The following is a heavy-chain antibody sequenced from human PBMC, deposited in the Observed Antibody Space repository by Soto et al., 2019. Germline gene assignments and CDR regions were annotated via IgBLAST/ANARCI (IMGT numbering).Heavy chain of an antibody. V-gene: IGHV6-1*01. CDR3: ARDSGVAVAGTGDYYYYGMDV. D-gene: IGHD6-19*01. Sequence: SQTLSLTCAISGDSVSSNSAAWNWIRQSPSRGLEWLGRTYYRSKWYNDYAVSVKSRITINPDTSKNQFSLQLNSVTPEDTAVYYCARDSGVAVAGTGDYYYYGMDVWGQGTTVTVS. J-gene: IGHJ6*02. CDR1: GDSVSSNSAA. CDR2: TYYRSKWYN.